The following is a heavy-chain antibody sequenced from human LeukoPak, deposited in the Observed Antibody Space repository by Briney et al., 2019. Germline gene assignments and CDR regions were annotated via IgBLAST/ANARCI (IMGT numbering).Heavy chain of an antibody. CDR1: GFIFNSHW. Sequence: PGGSLRLSCAGSGFIFNSHWMTWARQAPGMGLEWVGNIRQDGDEKFYADSVRGRFTISRDNAKNSLYLHLNSLRAEDTAIYYCARVRTEWYIDLWGRGTLVTVSP. J-gene: IGHJ2*01. D-gene: IGHD2-8*02. CDR2: IRQDGDEK. CDR3: ARVRTEWYIDL. V-gene: IGHV3-7*01.